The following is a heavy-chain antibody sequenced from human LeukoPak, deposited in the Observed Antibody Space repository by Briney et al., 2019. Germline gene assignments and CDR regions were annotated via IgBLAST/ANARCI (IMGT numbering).Heavy chain of an antibody. CDR3: AIAAAGWFDP. J-gene: IGHJ5*02. CDR1: GGSFSGYY. Sequence: SETLSLTCAVYGGSFSGYYWSWIRQPPGKGLEWIGEINHSGSTNYNPSLKSRVTISVDTSKNQFSLRLSSVTAADTAVYYCAIAAAGWFDPWGQGTLVTVPS. V-gene: IGHV4-34*01. CDR2: INHSGST. D-gene: IGHD6-13*01.